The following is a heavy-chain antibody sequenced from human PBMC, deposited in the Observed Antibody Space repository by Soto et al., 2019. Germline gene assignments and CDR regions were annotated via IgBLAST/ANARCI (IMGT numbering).Heavy chain of an antibody. D-gene: IGHD3-10*01. CDR1: GGTFSSYA. CDR2: VDPNSGDS. J-gene: IGHJ4*02. Sequence: ASVKVSCKASGGTFSSYAISWVRQAPGQGLEWMGWVDPNSGDSRKVQSFQGRVTMTRDTSTSTVYMELSWLRSDDTAVYYCARDNYGPLDYWGQGTTVTVSS. CDR3: ARDNYGPLDY. V-gene: IGHV1-2*02.